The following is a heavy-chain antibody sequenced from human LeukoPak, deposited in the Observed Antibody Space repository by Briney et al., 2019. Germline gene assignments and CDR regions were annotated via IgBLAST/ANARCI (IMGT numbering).Heavy chain of an antibody. J-gene: IGHJ4*02. V-gene: IGHV3-23*01. CDR3: TRPHTDGGHYYHQY. Sequence: PGGSLRLSCAASGFTFNTYSMSWVRQAPGKGLEWVSGIIGSGKSTFYADSVKGRFTISRDNSRNTLYLQMNSLRVEDTAIYYCTRPHTDGGHYYHQYWGQGSLVTVSS. D-gene: IGHD3-22*01. CDR2: IIGSGKST. CDR1: GFTFNTYS.